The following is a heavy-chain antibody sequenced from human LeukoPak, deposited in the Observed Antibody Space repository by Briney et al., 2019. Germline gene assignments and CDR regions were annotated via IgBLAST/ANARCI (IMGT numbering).Heavy chain of an antibody. J-gene: IGHJ4*02. CDR2: IYTSGST. D-gene: IGHD3-10*01. CDR3: ARAYPYYYGSGSYYDY. V-gene: IGHV4-61*02. Sequence: KPSETLSLTCTVSGGSISSGSYYWSWIRQPAGKGLEWIGRIYTSGSTNYNPSLKSRVTISVDTSKNQFSLKLSSVTAADTAVYYCARAYPYYYGSGSYYDYWGQGTLVTVSS. CDR1: GGSISSGSYY.